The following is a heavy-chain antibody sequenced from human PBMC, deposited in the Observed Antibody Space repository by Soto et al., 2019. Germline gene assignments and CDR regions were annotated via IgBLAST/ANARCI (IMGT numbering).Heavy chain of an antibody. CDR1: GFTFSSYG. Sequence: QVQLVESGGGVVQPGRSLRLSCAASGFTFSSYGMHWVRQAPGKGLEWVAVISYDGSNKYYADSVKGRFTISRDNSKNPLYLQMNSLRAEDTAVYYCAKVSVNYDEPGDYWGQGTLVTVSS. V-gene: IGHV3-30*18. CDR2: ISYDGSNK. J-gene: IGHJ4*02. CDR3: AKVSVNYDEPGDY. D-gene: IGHD3-3*01.